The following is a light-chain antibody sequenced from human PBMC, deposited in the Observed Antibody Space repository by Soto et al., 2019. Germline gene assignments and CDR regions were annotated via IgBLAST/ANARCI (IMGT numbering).Light chain of an antibody. Sequence: DIILTQSPAIVSVSPGERATLSCRASRSVSTNLAWYQHKHGQAPRLLIFGASTRVTDIPPRFSGTGSGTEFTLTNHYLSSEDFGMYYCQQYEKTVPPVTFGGGTKVEI. CDR3: QQYEKTVPPVT. J-gene: IGKJ4*01. V-gene: IGKV3D-15*01. CDR2: GAS. CDR1: RSVSTN.